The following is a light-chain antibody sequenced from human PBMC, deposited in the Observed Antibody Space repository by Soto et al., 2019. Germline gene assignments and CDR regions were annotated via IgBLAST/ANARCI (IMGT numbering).Light chain of an antibody. V-gene: IGLV2-14*01. Sequence: QSALTQPASVSGSPGQSITISCTGTSSDVGGYNYVSWYQQHPGKAPKLMIYDVRNRPSGVSNRFSGSKSVNTASLTISGLQAEDEADYYCCSYATSSTDVFGTGTKVTVL. CDR3: CSYATSSTDV. J-gene: IGLJ1*01. CDR1: SSDVGGYNY. CDR2: DVR.